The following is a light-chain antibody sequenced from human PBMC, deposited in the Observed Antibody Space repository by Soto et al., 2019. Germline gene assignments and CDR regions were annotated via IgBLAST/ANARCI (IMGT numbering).Light chain of an antibody. V-gene: IGLV1-40*01. J-gene: IGLJ3*02. Sequence: QSVLTQPPSVSGAPGQTVTISCSGSSSNIGAGYDVHWYQQLPGKVPKLVIYAAFNRPSGVPDRFSGSKSGTSASLAITGLQAEDEADYYCQAYDNSLGVSVLFGGGTKLTVL. CDR1: SSNIGAGYD. CDR2: AAF. CDR3: QAYDNSLGVSVL.